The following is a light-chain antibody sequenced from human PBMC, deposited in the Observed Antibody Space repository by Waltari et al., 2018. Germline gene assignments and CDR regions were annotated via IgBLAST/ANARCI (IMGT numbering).Light chain of an antibody. CDR2: GAS. V-gene: IGKV3-15*01. CDR1: QSIGSN. CDR3: QQYNNWPET. J-gene: IGKJ1*01. Sequence: DIVMTQSPATLSVSPGERATLSCRASQSIGSNLAWYQHQPGQAPSFLIDGASTRATGIPARFSGSGSGTEFTLTISSLQSADFAVYYCQQYNNWPETFGQGTKVEIK.